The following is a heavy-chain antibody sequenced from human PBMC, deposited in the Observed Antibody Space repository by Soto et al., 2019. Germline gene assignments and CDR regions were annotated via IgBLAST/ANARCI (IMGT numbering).Heavy chain of an antibody. CDR3: ARDESGRSFDY. V-gene: IGHV3-30-3*01. CDR1: GFTFSSYA. J-gene: IGHJ4*02. CDR2: ISYDGSNK. Sequence: VQLVESGGGVVQPGRSLRLSCAASGFTFSSYAMHWVRQAPGKGLEWVAVISYDGSNKYYADSVKGRFTISRDNSKNTLYLQMNSLRAEDTAVYYCARDESGRSFDYWGQGTLVTVSS. D-gene: IGHD2-15*01.